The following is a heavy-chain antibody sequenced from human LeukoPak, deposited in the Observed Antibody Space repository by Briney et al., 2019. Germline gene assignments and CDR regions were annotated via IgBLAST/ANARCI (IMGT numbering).Heavy chain of an antibody. V-gene: IGHV3-33*01. J-gene: IGHJ6*03. D-gene: IGHD6-6*01. CDR2: IWYGGSNK. CDR1: GFTFSSYC. CDR3: ARDVLSSYMDV. Sequence: QPGRSLRLSCAASGFTFSSYCMHWVRQAPGKGLEWVAVIWYGGSNKYYADSVKGRFTISRDNSKNTLYRQMNGLRAEETAVYYCARDVLSSYMDVWGKGTTVTVSS.